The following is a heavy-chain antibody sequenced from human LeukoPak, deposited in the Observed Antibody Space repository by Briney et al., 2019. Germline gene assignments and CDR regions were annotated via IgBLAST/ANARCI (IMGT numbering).Heavy chain of an antibody. Sequence: SETLSLTCTVSGGSISSGSYYWSWIRQPAGKGLEWIGRMYTSGSTNYNPSLKSRVTISVDTSKNQFSLKLSSVTAADTAVYYCARGDPGSGLVARENFDYWGQGTLVTVSS. J-gene: IGHJ4*02. V-gene: IGHV4-61*02. CDR1: GGSISSGSYY. CDR2: MYTSGST. D-gene: IGHD3/OR15-3a*01. CDR3: ARGDPGSGLVARENFDY.